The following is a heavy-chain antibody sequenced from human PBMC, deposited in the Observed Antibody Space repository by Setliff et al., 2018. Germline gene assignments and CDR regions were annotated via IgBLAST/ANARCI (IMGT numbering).Heavy chain of an antibody. V-gene: IGHV4-39*01. CDR2: IYDSGTT. D-gene: IGHD1-1*01. Sequence: PLETLSLTCTVSGGSMRSISYYWGWVRQPPGKGLEWIGTIYDSGTTYYNTSLESRLTISVDTSKNQFSLKLRSVTAADTAVYYCARTGTYRYFDSWGQGTLVTVSS. CDR3: ARTGTYRYFDS. CDR1: GGSMRSISYY. J-gene: IGHJ4*02.